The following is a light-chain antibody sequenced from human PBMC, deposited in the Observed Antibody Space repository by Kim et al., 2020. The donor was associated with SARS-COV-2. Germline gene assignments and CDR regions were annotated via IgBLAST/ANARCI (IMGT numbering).Light chain of an antibody. CDR2: GAS. CDR1: QSVSSN. V-gene: IGKV3-15*01. J-gene: IGKJ1*01. CDR3: QQHNNWPPTRT. Sequence: EIVMTQSPATLSVSPGERATLSCRASQSVSSNLAWYQQKPGQAPRLLIYGASTRATGIPARFSGSGSGTEFTLTISSLQSEDFAVYYCQQHNNWPPTRTFGQGTKVDIK.